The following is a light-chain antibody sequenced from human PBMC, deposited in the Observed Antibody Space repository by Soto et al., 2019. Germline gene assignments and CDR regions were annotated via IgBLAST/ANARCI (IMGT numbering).Light chain of an antibody. CDR3: QQANSFPFT. CDR1: QAISSY. CDR2: AAS. Sequence: DIQLTQAPSFLSASAGDRVSITCRASQAISSYLAWYQQKPGRAPKLLIYAASTLQSGVPSRFSGSGSGTEFTLTITSLQPEDFATYYCQQANSFPFTFGQGTRLEIK. V-gene: IGKV1-9*01. J-gene: IGKJ5*01.